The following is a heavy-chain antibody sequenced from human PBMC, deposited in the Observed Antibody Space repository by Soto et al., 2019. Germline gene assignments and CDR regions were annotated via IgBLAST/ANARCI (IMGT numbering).Heavy chain of an antibody. V-gene: IGHV4-39*01. CDR3: AGHTVTNLDYYYYGMDV. J-gene: IGHJ6*02. D-gene: IGHD4-17*01. Sequence: SETLSLTCTVSGGSISSSSYYWGWIRQPPGKGLEWIGSIYYSGSTYYNPSLKSRVTISVDTSKNQFSLKLSSVTAADTAVYYCAGHTVTNLDYYYYGMDVWGQGTTVTVSS. CDR1: GGSISSSSYY. CDR2: IYYSGST.